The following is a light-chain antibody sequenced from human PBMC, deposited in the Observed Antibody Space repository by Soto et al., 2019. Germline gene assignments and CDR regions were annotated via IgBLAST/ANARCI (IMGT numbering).Light chain of an antibody. Sequence: DIVLTQSPLSLSVTPGEPASISCRSSQGLLQSNGYNYLDWYLQKPGQSPQLLIYLGSNRASGVPDRFSGSGSGTDFTVRISRVEAEDVGVYYCMQARQLPRTFGQGTKVDI. V-gene: IGKV2-28*01. J-gene: IGKJ1*01. CDR1: QGLLQSNGYNY. CDR3: MQARQLPRT. CDR2: LGS.